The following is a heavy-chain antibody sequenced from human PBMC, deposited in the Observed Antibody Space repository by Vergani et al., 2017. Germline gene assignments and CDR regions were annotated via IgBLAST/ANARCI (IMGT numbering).Heavy chain of an antibody. V-gene: IGHV3-48*04. CDR1: GFTFSSYA. Sequence: EVQLVESGGGVVQPGRSLRLSCAASGFTFSSYAMHWVRQAPGKGLEWVSYISSSGSIIYYADSLKGRFTISRDNAKNSLYLQMNSLRVEDTAVYYCARDFGLGYDRYDAFDIWGQGTMVTVSS. CDR2: ISSSGSII. D-gene: IGHD1-14*01. J-gene: IGHJ3*02. CDR3: ARDFGLGYDRYDAFDI.